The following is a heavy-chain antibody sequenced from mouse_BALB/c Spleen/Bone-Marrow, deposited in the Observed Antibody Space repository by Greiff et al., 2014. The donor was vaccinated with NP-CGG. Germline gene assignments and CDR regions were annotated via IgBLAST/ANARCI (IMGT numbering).Heavy chain of an antibody. CDR2: IDPANGNT. D-gene: IGHD2-4*01. CDR3: AGFGITKEEGYYYAMDY. Sequence: VQLQQSGAELVKPGASVKLSCTASGFNIKDTYMHWVKQRPEQGLEWIGRIDPANGNTKYDPKFQGKATITADTSSNTAYLQLSSRTSEDTAVYYCAGFGITKEEGYYYAMDYWGQGTSVTVSS. J-gene: IGHJ4*01. V-gene: IGHV14-3*02. CDR1: GFNIKDTY.